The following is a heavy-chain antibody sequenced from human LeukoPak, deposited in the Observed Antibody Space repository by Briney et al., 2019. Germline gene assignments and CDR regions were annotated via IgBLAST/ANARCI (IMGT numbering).Heavy chain of an antibody. D-gene: IGHD3-22*01. CDR2: ITGSGGST. CDR3: AKDPDGAYYYDYSGYRDC. Sequence: GGSLRLSCAASGFTFSSYAMSWVRQAPGKGLEWVSSITGSGGSTYYADSVKGRFSISRDNSKNTLFLEMNSLRVEDTAVYYCAKDPDGAYYYDYSGYRDCWGQGTLVTVSS. V-gene: IGHV3-23*01. CDR1: GFTFSSYA. J-gene: IGHJ4*02.